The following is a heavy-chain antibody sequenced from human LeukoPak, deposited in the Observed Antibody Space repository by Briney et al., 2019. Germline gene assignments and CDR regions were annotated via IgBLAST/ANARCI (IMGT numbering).Heavy chain of an antibody. J-gene: IGHJ3*01. CDR2: ITGSGDNT. CDR1: GFTFSSYA. CDR3: AKGKYSTGWGASVFDL. D-gene: IGHD6-19*01. V-gene: IGHV3-23*01. Sequence: GGSLRLSCAASGFTFSSYAMNWVRQAPGKGLEWVSGITGSGDNTYYADSMKGRFTISRDNSKNTLHVQVNSLRAEDRAIYYCAKGKYSTGWGASVFDLWGQGTMVTVSS.